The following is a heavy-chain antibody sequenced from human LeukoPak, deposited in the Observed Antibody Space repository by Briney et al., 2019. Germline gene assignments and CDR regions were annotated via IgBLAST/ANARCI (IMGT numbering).Heavy chain of an antibody. V-gene: IGHV3-66*01. CDR1: GFTVSSNY. CDR3: ARDAGGDYFDY. J-gene: IGHJ4*02. Sequence: GGSLRLSCAASGFTVSSNYMSWVRQAPGKGLEWVSVIYSGGSTYYADPVKGRFTISRDNSKNTLYLQMNSLRAEDTAVYYCARDAGGDYFDYWGQGTLVTVSS. D-gene: IGHD3-10*01. CDR2: IYSGGST.